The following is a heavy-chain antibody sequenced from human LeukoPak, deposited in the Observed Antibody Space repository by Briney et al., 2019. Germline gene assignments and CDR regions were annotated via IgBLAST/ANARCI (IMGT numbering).Heavy chain of an antibody. CDR2: RHYSGKT. J-gene: IGHJ4*02. Sequence: SETLSLTCTVSGGSISGHYWSWIRQPPGKGLEWIGYRHYSGKTYYSSSLRSRVTISVDTSKNHFSLKLTSMIAADTAVYYCARAPAGHVLDFWGQGSLVTVSS. D-gene: IGHD6-6*01. CDR1: GGSISGHY. CDR3: ARAPAGHVLDF. V-gene: IGHV4-59*11.